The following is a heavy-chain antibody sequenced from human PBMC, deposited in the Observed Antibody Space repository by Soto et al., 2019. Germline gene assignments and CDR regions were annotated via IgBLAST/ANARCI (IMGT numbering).Heavy chain of an antibody. CDR1: GGSISTGGYY. CDR3: ARDPAP. J-gene: IGHJ5*02. CDR2: IYNSATT. Sequence: HVQLQESGPGLVMPSQTLSPTCTVSGGSISTGGYYWSWIRQHPGKGLEWLGYIYNSATTYYNPSIKSRVTISVDTSKNPFSLKMSSVTVEDPAVYYCARDPAPCGQGALVTFSS. V-gene: IGHV4-31*03.